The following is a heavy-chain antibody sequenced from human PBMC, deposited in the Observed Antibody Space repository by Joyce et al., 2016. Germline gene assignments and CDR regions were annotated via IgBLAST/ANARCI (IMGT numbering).Heavy chain of an antibody. D-gene: IGHD3-16*01. CDR3: ARDPRGSSWFDP. CDR1: GGSISITKW. CDR2: IYHSGST. V-gene: IGHV4-4*02. J-gene: IGHJ5*02. Sequence: QLQESGPGLLKPSGTLSLTCAVSGGSISITKWWSWVRQPPGKGLEWSGEIYHSGSTNYNPSLKSRVTISVDRSRNQFSLKLTSVTAADTAVYYCARDPRGSSWFDPWGQGTLVTVSS.